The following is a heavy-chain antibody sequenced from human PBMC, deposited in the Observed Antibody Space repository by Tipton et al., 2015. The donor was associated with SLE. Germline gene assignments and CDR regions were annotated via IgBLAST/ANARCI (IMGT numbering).Heavy chain of an antibody. CDR1: GYSISSGYY. D-gene: IGHD2-2*01. V-gene: IGHV4-38-2*02. J-gene: IGHJ1*01. CDR2: IYHSGST. Sequence: LRLSCTVSGYSISSGYYWGWIRQPPGKGLEWIGSIYHSGSTFYNPSLKSRVTISVDTSKNQFSLRLSSVTAADTAVYYCAVGYCSSTSCQREYFQHWGQGTLVTVSP. CDR3: AVGYCSSTSCQREYFQH.